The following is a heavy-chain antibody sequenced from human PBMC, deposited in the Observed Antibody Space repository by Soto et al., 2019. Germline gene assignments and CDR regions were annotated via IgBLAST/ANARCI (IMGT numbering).Heavy chain of an antibody. Sequence: QVHLQESGPGLVKSSETLFLTCSVSGYSIDSGYYWGWMRQRPGKGLEWLASIYYTGSSYYNPSLKSRVSISVATSKKQFSPYLTSLTSSYTAVENLVRPARAYGPDKPWGHGNLVTVPS. J-gene: IGHJ5*02. D-gene: IGHD3-22*01. CDR1: GYSIDSGYY. CDR3: VRPARAYGPDKP. V-gene: IGHV4-38-2*02. CDR2: IYYTGSS.